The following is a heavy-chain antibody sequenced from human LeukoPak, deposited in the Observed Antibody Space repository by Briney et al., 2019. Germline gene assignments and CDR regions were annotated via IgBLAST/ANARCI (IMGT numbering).Heavy chain of an antibody. CDR1: GGSFSGYY. V-gene: IGHV4-34*01. CDR2: INHSGST. CDR3: ARDRPYYYYGMDV. Sequence: SETLSLTCAVYGGSFSGYYWSWIRLPPGKGLEWIGEINHSGSTNYNPSLKSRVTISVDTSKNQFSMKLSSVTAADTAVYYRARDRPYYYYGMDVWGQGTTVTVSS. J-gene: IGHJ6*02.